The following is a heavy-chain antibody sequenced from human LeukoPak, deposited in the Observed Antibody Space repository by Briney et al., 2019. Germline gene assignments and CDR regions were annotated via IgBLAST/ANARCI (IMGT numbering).Heavy chain of an antibody. V-gene: IGHV3-33*01. CDR1: GFTFSNYG. CDR3: ARDLLVGSTHGGFDI. Sequence: PGRSLRLSCVASGFTFSNYGIHWVRQAPCKGLEWVALIFSDGSKKYYADSVMGRFTISRDNSKSTLFLQMSSLRVEDTAVYYCARDLLVGSTHGGFDIWGQGTLVSVSS. J-gene: IGHJ3*02. CDR2: IFSDGSKK. D-gene: IGHD1-26*01.